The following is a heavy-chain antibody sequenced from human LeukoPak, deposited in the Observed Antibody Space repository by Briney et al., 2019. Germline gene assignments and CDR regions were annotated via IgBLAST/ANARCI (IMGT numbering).Heavy chain of an antibody. D-gene: IGHD6-6*01. CDR1: GASITTYY. CDR2: ISYSGST. V-gene: IGHV4-59*01. Sequence: SETLSLTCTVSGASITTYYWSWIRQPPGEGLEWIGYISYSGSTNYSPSLKSRVTISIDTSKNQFSLKLTSVTAADTALYYCARGGGISSSPLDFDYWGQGTLVNVSS. J-gene: IGHJ4*02. CDR3: ARGGGISSSPLDFDY.